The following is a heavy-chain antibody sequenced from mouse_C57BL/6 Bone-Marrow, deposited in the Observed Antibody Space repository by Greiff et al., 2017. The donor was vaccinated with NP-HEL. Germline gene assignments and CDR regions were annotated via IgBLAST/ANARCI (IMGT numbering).Heavy chain of an antibody. J-gene: IGHJ3*01. CDR1: GFTFSDYY. CDR2: ISNGGGST. CDR3: ARPMILLRYPAWFAY. Sequence: EVKVVESGGGLVQPGGSLKLSCAASGFTFSDYYMYWVRQTPEKRLEWVAYISNGGGSTYYLDTVKGRFTFSRDNAKNTLYLPMSRLKTEDTAMYYCARPMILLRYPAWFAYWGQGTLVTVSA. D-gene: IGHD1-1*01. V-gene: IGHV5-12*01.